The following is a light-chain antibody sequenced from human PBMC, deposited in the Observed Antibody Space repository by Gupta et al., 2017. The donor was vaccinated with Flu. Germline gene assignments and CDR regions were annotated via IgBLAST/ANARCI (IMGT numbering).Light chain of an antibody. J-gene: IGKJ2*01. Sequence: GTITSRSSERSSNNDVYWYDQKTGQAPRSLIHDGSTRGTGVLDECIGSGSGTECTITISSLEAEDFGADYCREVGRGAAFTFGHGTKVEIK. CDR1: ERSSNND. CDR3: REVGRGAAFT. V-gene: IGKV3-20*01. CDR2: DGS.